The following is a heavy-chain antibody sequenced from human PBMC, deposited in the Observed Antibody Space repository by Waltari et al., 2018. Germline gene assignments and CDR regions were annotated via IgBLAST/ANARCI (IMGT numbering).Heavy chain of an antibody. CDR3: ASDSSGYQGVYFDY. J-gene: IGHJ4*02. CDR2: ISISSSTI. Sequence: EVQLVESGGGLVQPGGSLRLYCAASGFTFSSYSMNWVRQAPGKGLEWVSYISISSSTIYYADSVKGRFTISRDNAKNSLYLQMNSLRAEDTAVYYCASDSSGYQGVYFDYWGQGTLVTVSS. V-gene: IGHV3-48*04. CDR1: GFTFSSYS. D-gene: IGHD3-22*01.